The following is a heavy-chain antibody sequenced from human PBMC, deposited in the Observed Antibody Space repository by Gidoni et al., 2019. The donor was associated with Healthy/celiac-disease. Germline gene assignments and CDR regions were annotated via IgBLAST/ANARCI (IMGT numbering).Heavy chain of an antibody. D-gene: IGHD1-26*01. CDR1: GGTFSSYA. CDR2: IIPIFGTA. J-gene: IGHJ6*02. CDR3: ARSRPEGELLSYYYGMDV. V-gene: IGHV1-69*06. Sequence: QVQLVQSGAEVKKPGSSVKVSCKASGGTFSSYAISWVRPAPGQGLEWMGGIIPIFGTANYAQQFQGRVTITADKSTSTAYMELSSLRSEDTAVYYCARSRPEGELLSYYYGMDVWGQGTTVTVSS.